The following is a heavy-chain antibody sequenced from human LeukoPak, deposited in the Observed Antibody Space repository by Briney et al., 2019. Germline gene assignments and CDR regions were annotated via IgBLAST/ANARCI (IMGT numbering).Heavy chain of an antibody. V-gene: IGHV4-39*01. D-gene: IGHD2-21*01. Sequence: PPDTLSLTCTVSGGSISGTTYSWGWGWIRQPPGKGLEWKGNFYYTGNSYYNPSLNSLVTISVDMSKNHISLPLSPVTAADTPVYYWARRIVADYWYFDFWGRGTLVTVSS. CDR2: FYYTGNS. CDR1: GGSISGTTYS. J-gene: IGHJ2*01. CDR3: ARRIVADYWYFDF.